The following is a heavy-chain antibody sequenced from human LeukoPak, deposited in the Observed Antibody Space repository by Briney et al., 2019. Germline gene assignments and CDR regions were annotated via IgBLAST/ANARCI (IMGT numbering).Heavy chain of an antibody. D-gene: IGHD2-2*01. CDR3: ARGPVKGYCSSTSCTPGHMDV. Sequence: SETLSLTCTVSGGSISRYLWSWIRPPPGKGGECMGYIHYTGSTNYNPSHKRRVTISVDPSNNQFSLKLSSVPAADTAVYYCARGPVKGYCSSTSCTPGHMDVWGKGTTVTVSS. V-gene: IGHV4-59*01. J-gene: IGHJ6*03. CDR2: IHYTGST. CDR1: GGSISRYL.